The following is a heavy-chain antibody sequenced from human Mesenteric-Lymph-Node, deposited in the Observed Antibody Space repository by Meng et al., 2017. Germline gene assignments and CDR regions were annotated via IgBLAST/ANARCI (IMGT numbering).Heavy chain of an antibody. CDR3: AKESVAGWLDP. CDR2: IYYSGST. D-gene: IGHD6-19*01. Sequence: SETLSLTCTVSGGSISSFYWSWIRQPPGKGLEWIGYIYYSGSTNYNPSLKSRVTTSVDTSKNQFSLKLSSVTTADTAVYYCAKESVAGWLDPWGQGTLVTVSS. J-gene: IGHJ5*02. V-gene: IGHV4-59*01. CDR1: GGSISSFY.